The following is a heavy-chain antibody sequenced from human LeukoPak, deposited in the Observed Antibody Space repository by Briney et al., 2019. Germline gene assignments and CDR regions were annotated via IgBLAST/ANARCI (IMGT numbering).Heavy chain of an antibody. D-gene: IGHD3-16*02. CDR2: IRSKAYGGTT. V-gene: IGHV3-49*04. CDR3: TRDGTDYVWGSYRPLGDY. CDR1: GFTFGDYA. J-gene: IGHJ4*02. Sequence: GRSLRLSCTASGFTFGDYAMSWVRQAPGKGLEWVGFIRSKAYGGTTEYAASVKGRFTISRDDSKSIAYLQMNSLKTEDTAVYYCTRDGTDYVWGSYRPLGDYWGQGTLVTVSS.